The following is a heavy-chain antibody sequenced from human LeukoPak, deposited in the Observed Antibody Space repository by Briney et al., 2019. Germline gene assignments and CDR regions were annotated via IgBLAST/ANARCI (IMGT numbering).Heavy chain of an antibody. J-gene: IGHJ4*02. Sequence: ASVKVSCKASGYTFTNYGITWVRQAPGQGLEWMGWISAYNGNTNYAQKLQGRVTMTTDTSTSTAYMELRSLRSDDTAVYYCARGDRLVVRGVIGLCDYWGQGALVTVSS. D-gene: IGHD3-10*01. CDR2: ISAYNGNT. CDR3: ARGDRLVVRGVIGLCDY. V-gene: IGHV1-18*01. CDR1: GYTFTNYG.